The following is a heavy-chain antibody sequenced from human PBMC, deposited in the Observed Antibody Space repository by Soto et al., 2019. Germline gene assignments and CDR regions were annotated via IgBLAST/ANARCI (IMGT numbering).Heavy chain of an antibody. V-gene: IGHV4-61*01. D-gene: IGHD6-19*01. CDR2: IYYSGST. Sequence: QVQLQESGPGLVKPSETLSLTCTVSGGSVSSGSYYWSWIRQPPGKGLEWIGYIYYSGSTNYNPPLKGRAAISVGTSKNQFSLKLSSVTAADTAVYYCARGIEGWYQGRYYYGMDVWGQGTTVTVSS. CDR1: GGSVSSGSYY. CDR3: ARGIEGWYQGRYYYGMDV. J-gene: IGHJ6*02.